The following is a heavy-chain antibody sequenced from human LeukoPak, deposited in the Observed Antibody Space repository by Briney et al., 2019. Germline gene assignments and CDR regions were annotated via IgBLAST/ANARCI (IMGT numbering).Heavy chain of an antibody. CDR1: GGSLISYS. Sequence: SETLSLTCTVSGGSLISYSCGWVRQPPGEGREWIGCIYYSGGTNYNPSLKSRVTISVDTSKNQFSLKLSSVTAADTAVYYCARGVMTGDSSSWHFDYWGQGTLVTVSS. CDR2: IYYSGGT. V-gene: IGHV4-59*01. CDR3: ARGVMTGDSSSWHFDY. D-gene: IGHD6-13*01. J-gene: IGHJ4*02.